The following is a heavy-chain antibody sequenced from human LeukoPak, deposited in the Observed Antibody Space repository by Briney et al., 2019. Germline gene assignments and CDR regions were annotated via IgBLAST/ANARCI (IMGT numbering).Heavy chain of an antibody. CDR2: INPSGGST. Sequence: GGSLRLSCAASGFTFSSYGMHWVRQAPGQGLEWMGIINPSGGSTSYAQKFQGRVTMTRDTSTSTVYMELSSLRSEDTAVYYCARGYYYDSSGYYPKYYFDYWGQGTLVTVSS. J-gene: IGHJ4*02. D-gene: IGHD3-22*01. CDR1: GFTFSSYG. CDR3: ARGYYYDSSGYYPKYYFDY. V-gene: IGHV1-46*01.